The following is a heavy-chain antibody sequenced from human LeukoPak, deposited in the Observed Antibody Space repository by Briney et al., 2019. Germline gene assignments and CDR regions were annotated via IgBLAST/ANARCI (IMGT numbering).Heavy chain of an antibody. D-gene: IGHD4-17*01. Sequence: SETLSLTCTVSGGSISSYYWSWIRQPPGKGLEWIGEINHSGSTNYNPSLKSRVTISVDTSKNQFSLKLSSVTAADTAVYYCASTDYGDYGWFDPWGQGTLVTVSS. CDR1: GGSISSYY. CDR3: ASTDYGDYGWFDP. J-gene: IGHJ5*02. CDR2: INHSGST. V-gene: IGHV4-34*01.